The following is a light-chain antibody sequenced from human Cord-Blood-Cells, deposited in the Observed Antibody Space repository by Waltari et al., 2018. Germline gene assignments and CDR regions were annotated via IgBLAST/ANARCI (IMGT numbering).Light chain of an antibody. CDR1: QSISSY. CDR2: AAS. CDR3: QQSHSTPPT. J-gene: IGKJ5*01. Sequence: DIKMTQSPSSLSASVGDRVTITCRASQSISSYLNCYQQKPGKAPNLLSYAASSLQSGVPSRFSGSGSGTDFTLTISSLQPEDFATYYCQQSHSTPPTFGQGTRLEIK. V-gene: IGKV1-39*01.